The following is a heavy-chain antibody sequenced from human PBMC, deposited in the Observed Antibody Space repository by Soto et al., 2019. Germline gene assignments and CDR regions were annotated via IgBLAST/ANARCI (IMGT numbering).Heavy chain of an antibody. Sequence: QVQLVQSGAEVKKPGSSVKVSCKASGGTFSSYTISWVRQAPGQGLEWMGRIIPILGIANYAQKFQGRVTITADKATSTAYVELSSLRSEDTAVYYCARAGRDCSGGSCYSIKYNYWGQGTLVTVSS. CDR1: GGTFSSYT. D-gene: IGHD2-15*01. CDR3: ARAGRDCSGGSCYSIKYNY. V-gene: IGHV1-69*02. CDR2: IIPILGIA. J-gene: IGHJ4*02.